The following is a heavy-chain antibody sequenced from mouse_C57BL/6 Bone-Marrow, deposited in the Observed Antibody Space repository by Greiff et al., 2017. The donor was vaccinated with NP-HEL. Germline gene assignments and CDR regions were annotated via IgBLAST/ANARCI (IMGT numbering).Heavy chain of an antibody. CDR1: GFNIKDYY. V-gene: IGHV14-4*01. CDR3: TTDYYGSSYDY. D-gene: IGHD1-1*01. Sequence: VQLQQSGAELVRPGASVKLSCTASGFNIKDYYMHWVKQRPEQGLEWIGWIDPENGDTEYASKFQGKATITADTSSNTAYLQLSSLTSEDTAVYYCTTDYYGSSYDYWGQGTTLTVSS. CDR2: IDPENGDT. J-gene: IGHJ2*01.